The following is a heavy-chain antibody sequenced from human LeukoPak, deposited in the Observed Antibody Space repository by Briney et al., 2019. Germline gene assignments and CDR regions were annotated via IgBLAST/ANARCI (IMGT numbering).Heavy chain of an antibody. D-gene: IGHD3-9*01. Sequence: ASVKVSCKASGYTFTSYGISWVRQAPGQGLEWMGWISAYNGNTNYAQKLQGRVNMTTDTSTSTAYMELRSLRSDDTAVYYCAREGYYDILTGPDYWGQGPLVTVSS. J-gene: IGHJ4*02. V-gene: IGHV1-18*04. CDR3: AREGYYDILTGPDY. CDR2: ISAYNGNT. CDR1: GYTFTSYG.